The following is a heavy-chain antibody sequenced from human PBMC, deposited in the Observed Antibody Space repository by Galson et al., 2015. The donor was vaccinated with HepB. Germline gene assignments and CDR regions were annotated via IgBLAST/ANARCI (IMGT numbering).Heavy chain of an antibody. CDR3: AKGVVPAAIGGMDV. CDR2: IRYDGSNK. J-gene: IGHJ6*02. V-gene: IGHV3-30*02. CDR1: GFTFSSYG. Sequence: SLRLSCAASGFTFSSYGMHWVRQAPGKGLEWVAFIRYDGSNKYYADSVKGRFTISRDNSKNTLYLQMNSLRAEDTAVYYCAKGVVPAAIGGMDVWGQGTTVTVSS. D-gene: IGHD2-2*01.